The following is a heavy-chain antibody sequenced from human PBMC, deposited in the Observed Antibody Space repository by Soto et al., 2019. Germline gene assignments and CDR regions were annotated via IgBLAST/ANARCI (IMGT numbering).Heavy chain of an antibody. CDR3: ARGVLAAVTNTFAY. CDR1: GFTFTDYY. V-gene: IGHV3-11*01. Sequence: GGSLRLSCAASGFTFTDYYMTWVRQAPGKGLEWVSYIGRSGSTIYYADSVKGRFTISRDNAQNSLFLQMNSLRAEDTAIYYCARGVLAAVTNTFAYWGQGALVTVSS. CDR2: IGRSGSTI. J-gene: IGHJ4*02. D-gene: IGHD6-13*01.